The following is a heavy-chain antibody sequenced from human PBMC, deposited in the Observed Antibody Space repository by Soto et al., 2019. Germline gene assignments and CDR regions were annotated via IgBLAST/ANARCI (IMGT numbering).Heavy chain of an antibody. Sequence: SETLSLTCTVSGGSISSSSYYWGWIRQPPGKGLEWIGSIYYSGSTYYNPSLKSRVTISVDTSKNQFSLKLSSVTAVDTAVYYCASRTGLAVDYWGQGTLVTVSS. CDR1: GGSISSSSYY. CDR3: ASRTGLAVDY. CDR2: IYYSGST. D-gene: IGHD6-19*01. V-gene: IGHV4-39*01. J-gene: IGHJ4*02.